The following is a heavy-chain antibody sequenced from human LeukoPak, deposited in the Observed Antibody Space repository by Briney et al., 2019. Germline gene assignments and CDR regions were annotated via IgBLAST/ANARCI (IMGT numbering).Heavy chain of an antibody. J-gene: IGHJ4*02. CDR1: GFNIRTYG. Sequence: GGSLRLSCAASGFNIRTYGMHWVRQAPGKGLEWVAIVRYDGNTKNYVDSVKGRFTISRDTSKNTVFLRMNSLRAEDTALYYCASLAVAGTTFDYWGQGTLVTVSS. V-gene: IGHV3-30*02. CDR2: VRYDGNTK. D-gene: IGHD6-19*01. CDR3: ASLAVAGTTFDY.